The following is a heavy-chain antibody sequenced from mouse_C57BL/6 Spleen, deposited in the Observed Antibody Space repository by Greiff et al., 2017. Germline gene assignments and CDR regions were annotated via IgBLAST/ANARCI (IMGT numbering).Heavy chain of an antibody. Sequence: VKVVESGAELVKPGASVKMSCKASGYTFTTYPIEWMKQNHGKSLEWIGNFHPYNDDTKYNEKFKGKATLTVEKSSSTVYLELSRLTSDDSAVYYCARGYYGSSSYFDYWGQGTTLTVSS. J-gene: IGHJ2*01. D-gene: IGHD1-1*01. CDR2: FHPYNDDT. CDR1: GYTFTTYP. CDR3: ARGYYGSSSYFDY. V-gene: IGHV1-47*01.